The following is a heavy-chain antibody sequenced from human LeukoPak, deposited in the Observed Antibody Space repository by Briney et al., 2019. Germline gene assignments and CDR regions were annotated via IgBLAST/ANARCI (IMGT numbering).Heavy chain of an antibody. D-gene: IGHD6-13*01. Sequence: PSETLSLTCTVSGDSISSSNYYWGWIRQPPGKGLEYIGSIYYSGSTYYNPSLKSRVTISIDTSKNQFSLKLNSVTAADTSVYYCARRREGSSWTDYWGQGTLVTVSS. V-gene: IGHV4-39*01. CDR3: ARRREGSSWTDY. CDR1: GDSISSSNYY. J-gene: IGHJ4*02. CDR2: IYYSGST.